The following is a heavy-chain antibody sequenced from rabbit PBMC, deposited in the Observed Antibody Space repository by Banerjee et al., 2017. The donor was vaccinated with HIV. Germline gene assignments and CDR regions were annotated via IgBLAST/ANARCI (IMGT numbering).Heavy chain of an antibody. Sequence: QEQLVESGGGLVQPGGSLKLSCKASGIAFSTYGVSWVRQAPGRGLEWIAYIYPDYGTTDYASWVNGRFTISLDNAQNTVFLRMTSLTAADTATYFCARVTGYGSTSGHPTRLDLWGQGTLVTVS. CDR1: GIAFSTYG. V-gene: IGHV1S47*01. CDR3: ARVTGYGSTSGHPTRLDL. J-gene: IGHJ3*01. CDR2: IYPDYGTT. D-gene: IGHD1-1*01.